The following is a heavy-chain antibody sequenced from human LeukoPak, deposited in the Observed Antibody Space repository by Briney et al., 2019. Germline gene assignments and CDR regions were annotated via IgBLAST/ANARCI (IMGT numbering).Heavy chain of an antibody. D-gene: IGHD2-21*02. CDR2: ISYDGSNK. CDR3: ARGDCGGDCYSIENFDY. V-gene: IGHV3-30-3*01. CDR1: GFTFSSYA. J-gene: IGHJ4*02. Sequence: GGSLRLSCAASGFTFSSYAMHWVRQAPGKGLEWVAVISYDGSNKYYADSVKGRFTISRDNSKNTLYLQMNSLRAEDTAVYYCARGDCGGDCYSIENFDYWGQGTLVIVSS.